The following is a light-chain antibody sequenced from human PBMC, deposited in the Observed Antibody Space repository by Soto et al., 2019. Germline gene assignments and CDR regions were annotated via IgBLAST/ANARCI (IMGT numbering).Light chain of an antibody. CDR1: QSVSNNY. Sequence: EIVLTQSPCTLSLSPGERATLSCRASQSVSNNYLAWYQQKPGQAPRLLIYDVSNRATGIPARFSGSGSGTDFSLTISSLEPEDFAVYYCQQRSHWPRTFGQGTKVDIK. CDR2: DVS. CDR3: QQRSHWPRT. V-gene: IGKV3-11*01. J-gene: IGKJ1*01.